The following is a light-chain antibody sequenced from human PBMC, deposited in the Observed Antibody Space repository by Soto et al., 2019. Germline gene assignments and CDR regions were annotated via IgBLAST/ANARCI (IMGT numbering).Light chain of an antibody. J-gene: IGLJ1*01. CDR1: SSDVGGYNF. CDR3: CSYAGFSSFV. CDR2: EGN. V-gene: IGLV2-23*03. Sequence: QSVLTQPACVSGSPGQSITISCTGTSSDVGGYNFVSWYRQYSGEVPKLIILEGNKRPSGVSDRFSASKSGTPASLTIYGLQAADKADYYCCSYAGFSSFVFGAGTKVTAL.